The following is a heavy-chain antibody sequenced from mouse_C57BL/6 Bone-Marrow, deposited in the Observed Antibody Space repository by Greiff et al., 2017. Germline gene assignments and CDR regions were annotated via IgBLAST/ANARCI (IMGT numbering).Heavy chain of an antibody. J-gene: IGHJ4*01. CDR1: GYTFTSYG. Sequence: QVQLQQSGAELARPGASVKLSCKASGYTFTSYGISWVKQRTGQGLEWIGEIYPRSGNTYYNEKFKGKATLTADKSSSTAYMELRSLTSEDSAVYFCARRGTAQAYYAMDYWGQGTSATVSS. D-gene: IGHD3-2*02. CDR2: IYPRSGNT. CDR3: ARRGTAQAYYAMDY. V-gene: IGHV1-81*01.